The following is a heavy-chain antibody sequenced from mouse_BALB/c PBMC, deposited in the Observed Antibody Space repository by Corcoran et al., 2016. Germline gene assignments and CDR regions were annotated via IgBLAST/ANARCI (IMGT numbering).Heavy chain of an antibody. D-gene: IGHD2-4*01. CDR3: ARRGFYYEYFDY. CDR1: GYTFTSYV. CDR2: INPYNDGT. Sequence: EVQLQQSGPELVKPGASGEMSCKASGYTFTSYVMHWVKQKPGQGIEWIGYINPYNDGTKYNEKFKGKAILTSDKSSSTAYMELSRLTSEDSAVYYCARRGFYYEYFDYWGQGTTLTVSS. J-gene: IGHJ2*01. V-gene: IGHV1S136*01.